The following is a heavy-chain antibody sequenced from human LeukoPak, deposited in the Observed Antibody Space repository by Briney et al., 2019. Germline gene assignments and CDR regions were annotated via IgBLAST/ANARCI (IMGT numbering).Heavy chain of an antibody. CDR2: TRSKAYGGTT. V-gene: IGHV3-49*03. Sequence: GGSLRLSCTASGFTFGDYAMSWFRQAPGKGLEWVGFTRSKAYGGTTEYAATVKGRFTISRDDSKSIAYLQMNSLKTEDTAVYYCTRGDRVGATIDYWGQGTLVTVSS. CDR3: TRGDRVGATIDY. J-gene: IGHJ4*02. D-gene: IGHD1-26*01. CDR1: GFTFGDYA.